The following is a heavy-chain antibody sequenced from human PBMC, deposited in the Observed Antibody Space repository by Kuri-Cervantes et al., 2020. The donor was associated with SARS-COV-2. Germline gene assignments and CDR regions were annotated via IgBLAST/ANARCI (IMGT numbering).Heavy chain of an antibody. CDR3: ARRGQWLVLGNGSIDY. D-gene: IGHD6-19*01. CDR2: INSDGSST. CDR1: GFTFSSYW. Sequence: GGSLRLSCAASGFTFSSYWMHWVRQAPGKGLVWVSRINSDGSSTSYADSVKGRFTIYRDNAKNTLYLQMNSLRAEDTAVYYCARRGQWLVLGNGSIDYWGQGTLVTVSS. V-gene: IGHV3-74*01. J-gene: IGHJ4*02.